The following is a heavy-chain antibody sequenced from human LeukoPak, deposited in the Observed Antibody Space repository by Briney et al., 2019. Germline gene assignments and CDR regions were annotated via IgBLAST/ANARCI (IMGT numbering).Heavy chain of an antibody. Sequence: GGSLRLSCAASGFTFSSYSMNWVRQAPGKGLEWVSSISSSSSYIYYADSVKGRFTISRDNAKNSLYLQMNSLRAEDTAVYYCARGGIAAAGYFDYWGQGTLVTVSS. CDR2: ISSSSSYI. CDR3: ARGGIAAAGYFDY. D-gene: IGHD6-13*01. V-gene: IGHV3-21*01. J-gene: IGHJ4*02. CDR1: GFTFSSYS.